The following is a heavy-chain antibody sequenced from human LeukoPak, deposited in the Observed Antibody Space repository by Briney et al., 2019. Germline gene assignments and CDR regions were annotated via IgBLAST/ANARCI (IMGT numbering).Heavy chain of an antibody. CDR2: VHLDGRT. J-gene: IGHJ4*02. CDR1: GGSVTSTNW. V-gene: IGHV4-4*02. D-gene: IGHD6-25*01. Sequence: PSETLSLTCDVSGGSVTSTNWWTWFRQPPGKGLEWIGEVHLDGRTNYNPSLRSRLVMSADLPENHISLKLTSVTAADTAVYYCAREGGFYRPLDYSGQGTLVTVSS. CDR3: AREGGFYRPLDY.